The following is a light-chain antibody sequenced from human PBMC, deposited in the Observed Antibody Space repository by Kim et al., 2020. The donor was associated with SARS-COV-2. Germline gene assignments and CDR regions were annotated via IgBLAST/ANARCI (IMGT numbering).Light chain of an antibody. CDR2: GNS. V-gene: IGLV1-40*01. CDR1: SSNIGAGYD. CDR3: QSYDSSLSGSV. J-gene: IGLJ3*02. Sequence: QRVTISCTGSSSNIGAGYDVHWYQQLPGTAPKLLICGNSNRPSGVPDRFSGSKSGTSASLAITGLQAEDEADYYCQSYDSSLSGSVFGGGTQLTVL.